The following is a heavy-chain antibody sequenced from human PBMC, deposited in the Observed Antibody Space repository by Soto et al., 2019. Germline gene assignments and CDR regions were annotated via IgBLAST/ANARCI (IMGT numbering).Heavy chain of an antibody. Sequence: QVQLVQSGAEVKKPGSSVKVSCKASGGTFSSYAISWVRQAPGQGLEWMGGIIPISGTANYALKFQGRVTITADESTSTLYMELSSLRSEDTAVYFCARSQGSSTSLEIYYYYYYGMDVWGQGTTVTVSS. CDR3: ARSQGSSTSLEIYYYYYYGMDV. CDR1: GGTFSSYA. V-gene: IGHV1-69*01. J-gene: IGHJ6*02. D-gene: IGHD2-2*01. CDR2: IIPISGTA.